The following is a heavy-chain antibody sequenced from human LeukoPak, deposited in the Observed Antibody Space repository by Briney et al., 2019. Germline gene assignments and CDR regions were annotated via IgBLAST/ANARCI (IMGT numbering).Heavy chain of an antibody. Sequence: SETLSLTCTVSGGSISSGDYYWSWIRQPPGKGLEWIGYIYYSGSTYYNPSLKSRVTISVDTSKNQFSLKLSSVTAADTAVYYCARDGGWNGFDYWGQGTLVTVS. CDR3: ARDGGWNGFDY. D-gene: IGHD1-1*01. CDR2: IYYSGST. V-gene: IGHV4-30-4*08. J-gene: IGHJ4*02. CDR1: GGSISSGDYY.